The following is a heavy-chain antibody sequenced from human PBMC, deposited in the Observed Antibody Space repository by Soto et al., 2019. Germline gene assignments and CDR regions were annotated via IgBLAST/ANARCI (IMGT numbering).Heavy chain of an antibody. J-gene: IGHJ6*02. CDR1: GYSFTSYW. CDR2: IYPGDSDT. Sequence: PGESLKISCKGSGYSFTSYWIGWVRQMPGKGLEWMGIIYPGDSDTRYSPSFQGQVTISADKSISTAYLQWSSLKASDTAMYYCARHNSSSDNYYYYGVDVWGQGTTVTVSS. CDR3: ARHNSSSDNYYYYGVDV. D-gene: IGHD6-6*01. V-gene: IGHV5-51*01.